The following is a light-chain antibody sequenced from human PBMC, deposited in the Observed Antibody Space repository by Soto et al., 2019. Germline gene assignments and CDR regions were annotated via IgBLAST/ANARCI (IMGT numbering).Light chain of an antibody. CDR2: GAS. J-gene: IGKJ1*01. CDR1: QTLRRTY. Sequence: IVVMQSPGTLSLSPGERATLSCRASQTLRRTYIAWYQQKPGQAPRVLIYGASKRATGIADRFSGSGSGTDFTLTISRLQSEDFAVYYCQQYNDWPPWTFGQGTKVDIK. CDR3: QQYNDWPPWT. V-gene: IGKV3-20*01.